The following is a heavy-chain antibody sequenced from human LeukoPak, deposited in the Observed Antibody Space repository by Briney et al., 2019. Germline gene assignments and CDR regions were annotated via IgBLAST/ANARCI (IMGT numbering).Heavy chain of an antibody. V-gene: IGHV3-23*01. CDR1: GFTFSSYG. CDR2: ISGSGGST. J-gene: IGHJ4*02. CDR3: AKMTGGYFDY. Sequence: GGTLRLSCAASGFTFSSYGMSWVRQAPGKGLEWVSAISGSGGSTYYADSVKGRFTISRDNSKNTLYLQMSSLRAEDTAVYYCAKMTGGYFDYWGQGTLVTVSS.